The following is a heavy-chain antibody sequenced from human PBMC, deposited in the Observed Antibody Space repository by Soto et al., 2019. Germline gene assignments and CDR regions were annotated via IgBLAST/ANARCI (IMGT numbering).Heavy chain of an antibody. J-gene: IGHJ6*02. CDR3: ARRIPFGYGMDV. D-gene: IGHD2-21*01. CDR2: ITSNGGNT. Sequence: GGSLRLPWAASGFTFSSYAMHWVRQAPGKGLEYVSAITSNGGNTDYASSVKGRFTISRDNSKNTLYLQMGSLRAEDMAVYYCARRIPFGYGMDVWGQGTTVTVSS. V-gene: IGHV3-64*01. CDR1: GFTFSSYA.